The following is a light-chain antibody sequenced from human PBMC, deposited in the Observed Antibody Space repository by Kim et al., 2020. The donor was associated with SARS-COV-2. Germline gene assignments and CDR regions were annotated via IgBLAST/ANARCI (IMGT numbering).Light chain of an antibody. J-gene: IGKJ1*01. CDR3: QQSYSVRT. Sequence: SASVGDRITITCRASQSINTFLNWYQQKPGTAPRLLIFSASSLQSGVPSRFSGSGSGTDFTLTISNLQPEDFATYYCQQSYSVRTFGQGTKVDIK. CDR1: QSINTF. CDR2: SAS. V-gene: IGKV1-39*01.